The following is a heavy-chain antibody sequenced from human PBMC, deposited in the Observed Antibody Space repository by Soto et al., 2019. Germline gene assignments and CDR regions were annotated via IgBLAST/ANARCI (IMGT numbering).Heavy chain of an antibody. Sequence: PGGCLILCCAACGFTFSIYAVSWVRQAPGKGLEWVSASSGSGGSTYYADSVKGRFTISRDNSKNTLYLQMNSLSADDTPVHYCAALYQLLYFDYWAQGTLVTVSS. J-gene: IGHJ4*02. CDR1: GFTFSIYA. V-gene: IGHV3-23*01. D-gene: IGHD2-2*02. CDR2: SSGSGGST. CDR3: AALYQLLYFDY.